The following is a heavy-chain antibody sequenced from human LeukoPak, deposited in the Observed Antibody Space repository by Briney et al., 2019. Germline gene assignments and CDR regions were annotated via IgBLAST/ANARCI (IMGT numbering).Heavy chain of an antibody. J-gene: IGHJ6*03. CDR2: VYTTETT. V-gene: IGHV4-4*07. CDR3: ARLRFLADYYYYMDV. D-gene: IGHD3-3*01. CDR1: GASINTFY. Sequence: SETLSLTCNVSGASINTFYWTWIRQPAGKGLEWLGRVYTTETTNYNPSFRGRLTMSLDTSKNQVSLELTSVTAADTAVYYCARLRFLADYYYYMDVWGKGTTVTVSS.